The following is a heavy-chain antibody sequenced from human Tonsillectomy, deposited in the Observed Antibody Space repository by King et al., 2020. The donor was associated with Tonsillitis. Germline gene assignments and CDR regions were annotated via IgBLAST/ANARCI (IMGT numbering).Heavy chain of an antibody. CDR2: ISGSGGST. V-gene: IGHV3-23*04. CDR1: GFTFCSYA. CDR3: VKARDSYNDY. D-gene: IGHD5-18*01. Sequence: VQLVESGGGLIQPGGSLRLSCAASGFTFCSYAMSWVRQAPGKGLEWVSTISGSGGSTYYADSVKGRFTLSRDNSKNTLDLQMNSLRAEDTALYYCVKARDSYNDYWGQGTLVTVSS. J-gene: IGHJ4*02.